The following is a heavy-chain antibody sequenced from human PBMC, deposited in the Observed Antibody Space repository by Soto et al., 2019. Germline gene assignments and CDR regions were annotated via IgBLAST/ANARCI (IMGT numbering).Heavy chain of an antibody. CDR2: ITSGGGST. J-gene: IGHJ6*02. V-gene: IGHV3-74*01. CDR1: GYTFRNYW. CDR3: ARDNSYGMDV. Sequence: GGSLRLSCAASGYTFRNYWMHWVRQAPGKGLVWVSHITSGGGSTNYADSVKDRFTISRDNAKSTLYLQMNSLRAEDTAVYFCARDNSYGMDVWGQGXTVTVSS.